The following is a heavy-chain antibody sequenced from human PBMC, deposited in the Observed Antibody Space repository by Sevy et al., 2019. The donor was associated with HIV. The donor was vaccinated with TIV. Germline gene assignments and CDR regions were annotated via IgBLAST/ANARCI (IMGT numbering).Heavy chain of an antibody. CDR2: ISHDGNNK. J-gene: IGHJ6*02. CDR1: GFTFSTYV. D-gene: IGHD1-1*01. CDR3: AGGPWGTGSNVRVRYYGMDV. Sequence: GGSLRLSCAASGFTFSTYVIHWVRQAPGKGLEWVAVISHDGNNKYYADSVKGRFTISRDNSKNTLDLQMNSLRVEDTAGYYCAGGPWGTGSNVRVRYYGMDVWGQGTTVTVSS. V-gene: IGHV3-30*14.